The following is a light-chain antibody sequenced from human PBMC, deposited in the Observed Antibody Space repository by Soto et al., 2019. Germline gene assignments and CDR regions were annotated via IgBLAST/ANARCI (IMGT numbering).Light chain of an antibody. J-gene: IGLJ1*01. CDR1: SSDVGAYNY. CDR2: EVS. V-gene: IGLV2-14*01. Sequence: QSVLTQPASVSGSPGQSITISCTGTSSDVGAYNYVSWYQQYPGKAPKLMIYEVSNRPSGVSNRFSGSKSGNTASLTVSGLQAEDEADYYCSSYAGSSNVFGTGTKLTVL. CDR3: SSYAGSSNV.